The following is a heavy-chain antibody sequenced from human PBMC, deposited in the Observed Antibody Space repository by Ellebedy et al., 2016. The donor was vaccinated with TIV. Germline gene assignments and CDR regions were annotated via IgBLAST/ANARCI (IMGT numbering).Heavy chain of an antibody. J-gene: IGHJ4*02. V-gene: IGHV4-59*08. CDR1: GDSISPYY. D-gene: IGHD2-15*01. CDR2: IHYTGRT. Sequence: MPSETLSLTCTVSGDSISPYYWSWIRQPPGKGLEWIGYIHYTGRTTYNPSLKSRVTISVDTSKNQFSLKLSSVTVADTAVYYCARYYCDDGGSCSHFDHWGQGTLVTVSS. CDR3: ARYYCDDGGSCSHFDH.